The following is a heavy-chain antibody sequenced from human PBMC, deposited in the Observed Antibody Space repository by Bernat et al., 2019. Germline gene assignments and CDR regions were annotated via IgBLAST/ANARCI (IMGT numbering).Heavy chain of an antibody. D-gene: IGHD6-13*01. CDR2: VSYDGSNK. Sequence: QVQLMESGGGVVQPGRSLRLSCAASGFTFSSYGMHWVRQAPGKGPEWVAVVSYDGSNKYYADSVKGRFTISRDNSKNTLYLQMNSLRAEDTAVYYCARGYSSTWYNGYYGMDVWGQGTTVIVSS. CDR1: GFTFSSYG. CDR3: ARGYSSTWYNGYYGMDV. J-gene: IGHJ6*02. V-gene: IGHV3-30-3*01.